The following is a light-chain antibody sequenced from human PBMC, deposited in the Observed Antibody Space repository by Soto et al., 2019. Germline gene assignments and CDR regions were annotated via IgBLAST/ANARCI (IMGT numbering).Light chain of an antibody. CDR3: QQRSNWPWT. CDR2: DAS. V-gene: IGKV3-11*01. CDR1: QSVSNF. J-gene: IGKJ1*01. Sequence: EIVLTQSPATLSLSPGERATLSCRASQSVSNFLAWYQQKPGQAPRLLISDASNRATGIPGRFSGSGSGTDVSLTISSLEHEDFAVYYCQQRSNWPWTFGQGTKVEIK.